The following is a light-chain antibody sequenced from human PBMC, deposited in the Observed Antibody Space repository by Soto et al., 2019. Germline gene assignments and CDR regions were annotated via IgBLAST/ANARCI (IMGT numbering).Light chain of an antibody. CDR3: QQYSNWPRT. J-gene: IGKJ1*01. CDR1: QSVSDY. CDR2: TAS. Sequence: EIVMTQSPPTLYASPGERASLSCKASQSVSDYLAWYQQTPGQPPRLLIYTASTRATGIPARFSGSGSGTEFTLTISSLQSEDFAVYYCQQYSNWPRTFGQGTKVDI. V-gene: IGKV3-15*01.